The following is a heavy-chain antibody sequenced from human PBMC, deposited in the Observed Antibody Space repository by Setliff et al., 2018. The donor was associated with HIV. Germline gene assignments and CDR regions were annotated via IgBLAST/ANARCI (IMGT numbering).Heavy chain of an antibody. CDR2: ISGSGHFV. J-gene: IGHJ3*02. CDR1: GFTFDDYA. Sequence: GGSLRLSCAASGFTFDDYAMHWVRQAPGKGLEWVSSISGSGHFVKYAMSVRGRFTLSRDNSKKSLFLQMNSLRAEDTAVYYCARGHVGAFDIWGQGTMVTVS. V-gene: IGHV3-21*03. CDR3: ARGHVGAFDI.